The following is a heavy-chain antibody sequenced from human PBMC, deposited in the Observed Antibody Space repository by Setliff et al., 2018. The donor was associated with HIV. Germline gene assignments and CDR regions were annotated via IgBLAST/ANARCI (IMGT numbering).Heavy chain of an antibody. V-gene: IGHV1-8*02. CDR3: ARARTDYYDRRRRSHYYIDV. J-gene: IGHJ6*03. CDR2: MNPDSRNT. D-gene: IGHD3-22*01. Sequence: ASVKVSCKASGYTLTDFYIHWVRQAAGQGLEWMGWMNPDSRNTGYAQRFEGRVTLTWDTSISTAYLELNHLKSDDTAVYYCARARTDYYDRRRRSHYYIDVWARGATVTVSS. CDR1: GYTLTDFY.